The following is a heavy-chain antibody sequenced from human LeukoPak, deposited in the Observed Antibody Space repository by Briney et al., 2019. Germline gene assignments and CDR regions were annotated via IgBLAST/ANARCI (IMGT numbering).Heavy chain of an antibody. D-gene: IGHD3-22*01. Sequence: SETLSLTCAVYGGPFSGYYWSWIRQPPGKGLEWIGEINHSGSANYNPSLKSRVTISVDMSKNQFSLKLNSVTAADTAVYYCARARGDYYDSSGYYSAFNYWGQGTLVTVSS. V-gene: IGHV4-34*01. CDR2: INHSGSA. J-gene: IGHJ4*02. CDR1: GGPFSGYY. CDR3: ARARGDYYDSSGYYSAFNY.